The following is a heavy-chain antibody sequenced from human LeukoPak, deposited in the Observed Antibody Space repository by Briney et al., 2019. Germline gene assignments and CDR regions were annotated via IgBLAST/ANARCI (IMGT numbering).Heavy chain of an antibody. Sequence: GGSLRLSCAASGFTFSSYAMSWVRQAPGKGLEWVSAISGSGGSTYYADSVKGRFTISRDNSKNTLYLQMNGLRVEDTAVYYCVVWGEDRSGHRFDFWGQGTLVTVSS. CDR1: GFTFSSYA. D-gene: IGHD3-22*01. V-gene: IGHV3-23*01. CDR3: VVWGEDRSGHRFDF. J-gene: IGHJ4*02. CDR2: ISGSGGST.